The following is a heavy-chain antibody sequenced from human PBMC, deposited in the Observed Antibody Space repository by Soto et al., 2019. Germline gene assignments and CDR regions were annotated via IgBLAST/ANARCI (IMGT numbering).Heavy chain of an antibody. CDR1: GFTFSSYS. CDR2: ISSSSSTI. D-gene: IGHD3-10*01. CDR3: ASGIGYYGSGSYYIGAFDI. J-gene: IGHJ3*02. Sequence: ESGGGLVQPGGSLRLSCAASGFTFSSYSMNWVRQAPGKGLEWVSYISSSSSTIYYADSVKGRFTISRDNAKNSLYLQMNSLRAEDTAVYYCASGIGYYGSGSYYIGAFDIWGQGTMVTVSS. V-gene: IGHV3-48*01.